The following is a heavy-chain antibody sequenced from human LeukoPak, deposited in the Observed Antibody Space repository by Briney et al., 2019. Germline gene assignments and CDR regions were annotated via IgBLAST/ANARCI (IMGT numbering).Heavy chain of an antibody. CDR1: GGSFSGYY. D-gene: IGHD3-10*01. CDR2: INHSGST. J-gene: IGHJ4*02. Sequence: SETLSLTCAVYGGSFSGYYWSWIRQPPGKGLEWIGEINHSGSTNYNPSLKSRVTISVDTSKNQFSLKLSSVTAADTAVYYCARDPVGWFGGRERAFDYWGQGTLVTVSS. CDR3: ARDPVGWFGGRERAFDY. V-gene: IGHV4-34*01.